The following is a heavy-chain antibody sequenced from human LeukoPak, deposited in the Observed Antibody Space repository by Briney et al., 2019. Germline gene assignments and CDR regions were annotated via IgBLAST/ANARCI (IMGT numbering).Heavy chain of an antibody. V-gene: IGHV4-39*01. Sequence: PSETLSLTCTVSGDSISDSDYYWRWIRQPPGKGLEWIGSIYYTGSTYYNPSLKSRLTISVDTSNNQFSLKLNSVTAADTAIYYCARRSYGYSVSRYWGQGTLVTVSS. J-gene: IGHJ4*02. CDR3: ARRSYGYSVSRY. D-gene: IGHD5-18*01. CDR2: IYYTGST. CDR1: GDSISDSDYY.